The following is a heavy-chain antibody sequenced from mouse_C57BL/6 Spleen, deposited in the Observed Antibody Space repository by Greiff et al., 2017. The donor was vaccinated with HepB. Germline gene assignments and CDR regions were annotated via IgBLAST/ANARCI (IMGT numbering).Heavy chain of an antibody. Sequence: QVQLKESGPGLVAPSQSLSITCTVSGFSLTSYGVHWVRQPPGKGLEWLVVIWSDGSTTYNSALKSRLSISKDNSKSQVFLKMNSLQTDDTAMYYCARRGTAQAPYAMDYWGQGTSVTVSS. CDR2: IWSDGST. CDR1: GFSLTSYG. V-gene: IGHV2-6*03. CDR3: ARRGTAQAPYAMDY. D-gene: IGHD3-2*02. J-gene: IGHJ4*01.